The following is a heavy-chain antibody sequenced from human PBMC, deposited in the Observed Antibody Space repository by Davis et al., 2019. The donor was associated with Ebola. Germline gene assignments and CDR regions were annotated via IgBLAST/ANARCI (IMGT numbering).Heavy chain of an antibody. CDR1: GYTFTSYY. CDR2: INPSGGST. CDR3: ARDPSYLRGSYSRGAFDI. Sequence: ASVKVSCKASGYTFTSYYMHWVRQAPGQGLEWMGIINPSGGSTSYAQKFQGRVTMTRDTSTSTVYMELSSLRSEDTAVYYCARDPSYLRGSYSRGAFDIWGQGTMVTVSS. D-gene: IGHD1-26*01. V-gene: IGHV1-46*01. J-gene: IGHJ3*02.